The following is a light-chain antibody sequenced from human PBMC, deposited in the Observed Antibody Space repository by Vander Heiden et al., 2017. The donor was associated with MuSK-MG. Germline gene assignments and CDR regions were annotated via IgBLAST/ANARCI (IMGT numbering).Light chain of an antibody. CDR3: QQYGSSPRT. V-gene: IGKV3-20*01. Sequence: IVLTQSPGTLSLSPGERATLSCRASQSVSSSYLAWYQQKPGQAPRLLIYGASSRATGIPDRFSGSGSGTDFTLTISRLEPEDFAVYYCQQYGSSPRTFGQGTKVXIK. J-gene: IGKJ1*01. CDR1: QSVSSSY. CDR2: GAS.